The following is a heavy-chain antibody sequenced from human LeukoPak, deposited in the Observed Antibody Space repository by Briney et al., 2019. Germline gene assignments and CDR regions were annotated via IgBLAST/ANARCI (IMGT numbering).Heavy chain of an antibody. J-gene: IGHJ6*02. CDR3: ARAETAGVGGMDV. V-gene: IGHV4-31*03. CDR2: IYYSGST. Sequence: PSETLSLTCTVSGGSISSGGYYWSWVRQHPGKGLEWIGYIYYSGSTYYNPSLKSRVTISVDTPKNQFSLRLRSVTAADTAVYYCARAETAGVGGMDVWGQGTTVTVPS. D-gene: IGHD5-18*01. CDR1: GGSISSGGYY.